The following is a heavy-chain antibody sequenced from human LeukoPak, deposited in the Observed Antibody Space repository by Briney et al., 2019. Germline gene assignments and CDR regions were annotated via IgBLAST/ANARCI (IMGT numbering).Heavy chain of an antibody. Sequence: GGSLRLSCAASGFTFSSSWMHWVRQAPGKGLMWVSRIKSDGTFTTYADSVKGRSTISRDNAKNTLYLQMNSLRAEDTAMYYCTSDYWGVGHWGQGTLVTVSS. CDR2: IKSDGTFT. CDR3: TSDYWGVGH. J-gene: IGHJ4*02. CDR1: GFTFSSSW. V-gene: IGHV3-74*01. D-gene: IGHD3-10*01.